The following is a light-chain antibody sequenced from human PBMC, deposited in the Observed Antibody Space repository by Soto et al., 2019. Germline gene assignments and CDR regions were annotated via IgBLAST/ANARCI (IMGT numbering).Light chain of an antibody. Sequence: QSVLTQPASVSGSPGQSITISCTGTSSDVGGYNYVSWYQQHPGKAPKLMIYDVNKWPSGVPDRFSGSKSGNTASLTISGLQAEDEADYHCCSYAGSHTPWVFGGGTKLTVL. CDR3: CSYAGSHTPWV. V-gene: IGLV2-11*01. J-gene: IGLJ3*02. CDR2: DVN. CDR1: SSDVGGYNY.